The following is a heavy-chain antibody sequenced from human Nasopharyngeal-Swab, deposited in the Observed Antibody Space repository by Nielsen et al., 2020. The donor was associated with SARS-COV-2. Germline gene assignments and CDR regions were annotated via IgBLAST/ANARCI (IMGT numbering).Heavy chain of an antibody. D-gene: IGHD1-1*01. V-gene: IGHV3-30*18. CDR3: AKGGGTTGTVGLDI. CDR1: GFTFSSYG. J-gene: IGHJ3*02. CDR2: ISCDGSNK. Sequence: GESLKISCAASGFTFSSYGMHWVRQAPGKGLEWVAVISCDGSNKYYADSVKGRFTISRDNSKNTLYLQMNSLRAEDTAVYYCAKGGGTTGTVGLDIWGQGTMVIVSS.